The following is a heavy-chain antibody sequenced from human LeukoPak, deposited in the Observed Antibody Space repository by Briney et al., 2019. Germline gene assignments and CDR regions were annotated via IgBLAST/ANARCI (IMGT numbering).Heavy chain of an antibody. V-gene: IGHV4-34*01. CDR1: SGPFSRYY. J-gene: IGHJ2*01. CDR3: ARGPRRYTSGWLDWYFDL. CDR2: INHSGAT. D-gene: IGHD6-19*01. Sequence: SETLSLTCAVYSGPFSRYYWSWIRQPPGKGLEWIGEINHSGATNFYPSLKSRVTMSVETSKNQFFLKLRSLTAADTAVYYCARGPRRYTSGWLDWYFDLWGRGTLVIVSS.